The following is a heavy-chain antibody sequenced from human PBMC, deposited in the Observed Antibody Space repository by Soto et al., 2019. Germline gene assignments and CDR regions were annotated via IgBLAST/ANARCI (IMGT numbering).Heavy chain of an antibody. V-gene: IGHV4-34*01. D-gene: IGHD2-15*01. J-gene: IGHJ6*03. CDR3: ASRYCSGGSCSPPPPYMDV. Sequence: QVQLQQWGAGLLKPSETLSLTCAVYGGSFSGYYWSWIRQPPGKGLEWIGEINHSGSTNYNPSLKSRVTISVDTSKNQFSLKLSSVTAADTAVYYCASRYCSGGSCSPPPPYMDVWGKGTTVTVSS. CDR2: INHSGST. CDR1: GGSFSGYY.